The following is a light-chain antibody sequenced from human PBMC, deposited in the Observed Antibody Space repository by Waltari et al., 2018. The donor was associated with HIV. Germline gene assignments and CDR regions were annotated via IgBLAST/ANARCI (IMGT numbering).Light chain of an antibody. CDR1: QCISSY. J-gene: IGKJ2*01. CDR2: AAS. CDR3: QQSYSTPPT. Sequence: TQRTQSPSSLSASVGDRVTITFRASQCISSYLNWYQQKPGKAPNLLIYAASSLQSGVPSRFSGSGSGTDFTLTISNLQPEDFATYYCQQSYSTPPTFGQGTKLEIK. V-gene: IGKV1-39*01.